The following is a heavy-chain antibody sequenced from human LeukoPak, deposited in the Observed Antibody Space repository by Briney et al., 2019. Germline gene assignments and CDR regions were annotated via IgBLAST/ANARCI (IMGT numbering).Heavy chain of an antibody. CDR3: ARGGIVGGTTHLVFDY. Sequence: GGSLRLSCAASGFTFSQYWMNWVRQAPGKGLEWVANIKEDGSEEHYVDSVKGRFTISRDNAKNTLYLQMNSLRAEDTAVYYCARGGIVGGTTHLVFDYWGQGTLVTVSS. J-gene: IGHJ4*02. CDR2: IKEDGSEE. V-gene: IGHV3-7*01. D-gene: IGHD1-26*01. CDR1: GFTFSQYW.